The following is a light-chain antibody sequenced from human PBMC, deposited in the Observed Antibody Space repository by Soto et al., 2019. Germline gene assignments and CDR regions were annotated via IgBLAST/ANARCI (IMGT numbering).Light chain of an antibody. CDR2: DNN. Sequence: QSVLTQPPSVSAAPGQKVTISCSGSSSNIGNNYVSWYQQLPGTAPKLLIYDNNKRPSGIPDRFSGSKSGTSATLGITGLQTGDEADYYCGTWDSSLSADVVFGGGTK. J-gene: IGLJ2*01. CDR3: GTWDSSLSADVV. CDR1: SSNIGNNY. V-gene: IGLV1-51*01.